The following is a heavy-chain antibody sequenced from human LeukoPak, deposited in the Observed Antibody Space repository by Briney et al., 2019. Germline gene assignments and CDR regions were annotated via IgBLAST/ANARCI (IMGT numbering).Heavy chain of an antibody. Sequence: GEALQISFKGSGYSFTSYWIGWVRPMPGKGVEWMGIIYPGDSDTRYSPSFQGQVTISADKSISTAYLQWSSLKASDTAMYYCARTNYGGNPSWFDPWGQGTLVTVSS. CDR1: GYSFTSYW. CDR3: ARTNYGGNPSWFDP. J-gene: IGHJ5*02. D-gene: IGHD4-23*01. V-gene: IGHV5-51*01. CDR2: IYPGDSDT.